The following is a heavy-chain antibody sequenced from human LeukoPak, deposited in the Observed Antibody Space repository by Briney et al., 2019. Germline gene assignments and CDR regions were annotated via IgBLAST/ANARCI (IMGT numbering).Heavy chain of an antibody. CDR1: GYTFTSYG. CDR2: ISAYNGNT. D-gene: IGHD2-2*01. V-gene: IGHV1-18*01. Sequence: ASVKVSFTASGYTFTSYGISWVRQAPGQGLEWMGWISAYNGNTNYAQKLQGRVTMTTDTSTSTAYMELRSLRSDDTAVYYCARDDNEGYCSSTSCYGKYYYGMDVWGQGTTVTVSS. CDR3: ARDDNEGYCSSTSCYGKYYYGMDV. J-gene: IGHJ6*02.